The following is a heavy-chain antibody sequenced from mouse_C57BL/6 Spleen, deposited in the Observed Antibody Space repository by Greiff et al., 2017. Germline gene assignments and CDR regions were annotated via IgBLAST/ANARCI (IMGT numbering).Heavy chain of an antibody. CDR3: ARTGVRYYYAMDY. Sequence: EVMLVESGAGLVKPGGSLTLSCAASGFTFSDYGMHWVRQAPEKRLEWVAYISSGSSTIYYADTVKGRFTSSRDKDKNTLFMQMTSLRSEDTAMYYCARTGVRYYYAMDYWGQGTSVTVSS. V-gene: IGHV5-17*01. J-gene: IGHJ4*01. CDR2: ISSGSSTI. CDR1: GFTFSDYG.